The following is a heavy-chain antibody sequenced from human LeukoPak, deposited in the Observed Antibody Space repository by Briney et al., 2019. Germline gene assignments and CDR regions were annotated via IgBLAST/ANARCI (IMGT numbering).Heavy chain of an antibody. CDR2: ISYDGKNK. CDR1: GFTFSSYA. CDR3: AKDQFRYYDTSGFDAFDI. D-gene: IGHD3-22*01. Sequence: GGSLRLSCAASGFTFSSYAMHWVRQAPGKGLEWVAVISYDGKNKYYADSVKGRFTISRDSSKNTLYLQMNSLRAEDTAVYYCAKDQFRYYDTSGFDAFDIWGQGTMVTVSS. V-gene: IGHV3-30*18. J-gene: IGHJ3*02.